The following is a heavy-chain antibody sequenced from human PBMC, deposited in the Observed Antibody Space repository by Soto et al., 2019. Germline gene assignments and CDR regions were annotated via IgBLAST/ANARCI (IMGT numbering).Heavy chain of an antibody. CDR1: GFTVSSNY. J-gene: IGHJ6*02. Sequence: EVQLVESGGGLVQPGGSLRLSCAASGFTVSSNYMSWVRQAPGKGLEWVSVIYSGSGTYYADSVKGRFSISRDNSKNTLYLQMNSLRADDTAVYYCARPSSWLGGLDVWGQGTTVTVSS. CDR3: ARPSSWLGGLDV. V-gene: IGHV3-66*04. CDR2: IYSGSGT. D-gene: IGHD6-13*01.